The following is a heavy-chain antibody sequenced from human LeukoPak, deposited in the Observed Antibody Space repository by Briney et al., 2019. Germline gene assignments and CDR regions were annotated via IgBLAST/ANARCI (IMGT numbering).Heavy chain of an antibody. D-gene: IGHD3-22*01. CDR1: GGTFSSYA. CDR2: IIPIFGTA. Sequence: SVKVSCKASGGTFSSYAISWVRQAPGQGLEWMGGIIPIFGTANYAQKFQGRVTITTVESTSTAYMELSSLRSEDTAVFYCARHDSSGYSSFDYWGQGTLVTVSS. V-gene: IGHV1-69*05. J-gene: IGHJ4*02. CDR3: ARHDSSGYSSFDY.